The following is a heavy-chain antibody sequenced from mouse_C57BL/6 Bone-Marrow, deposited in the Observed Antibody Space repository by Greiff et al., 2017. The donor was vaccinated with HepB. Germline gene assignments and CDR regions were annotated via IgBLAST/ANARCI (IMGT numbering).Heavy chain of an antibody. V-gene: IGHV5-17*01. Sequence: DVMLVESGGGLVKPGGSLKLSCAASGFTFSDYGMHWVRQAPEKGLEWVAYISSGSSTIYYADTVKGRFTISRDNAKNTLFLQMTSLRSEDTAMYYCALRDYYAMDYWGQGTSVTVSS. CDR3: ALRDYYAMDY. CDR1: GFTFSDYG. J-gene: IGHJ4*01. CDR2: ISSGSSTI.